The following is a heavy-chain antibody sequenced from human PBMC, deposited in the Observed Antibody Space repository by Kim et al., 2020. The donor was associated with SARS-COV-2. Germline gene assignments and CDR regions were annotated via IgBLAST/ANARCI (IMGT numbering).Heavy chain of an antibody. CDR3: ASERGMDV. CDR2: FGTA. J-gene: IGHJ6*02. Sequence: FGTANYEQKFQGRVTITADESTSTAYMELSSLRSEDTAVYYCASERGMDVWGQGTTVTVSS. V-gene: IGHV1-69*01.